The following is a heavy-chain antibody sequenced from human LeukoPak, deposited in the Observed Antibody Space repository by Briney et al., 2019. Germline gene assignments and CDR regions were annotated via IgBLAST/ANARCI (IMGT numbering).Heavy chain of an antibody. D-gene: IGHD3-9*01. CDR1: GGSISSYY. CDR3: ARTSISQAPSNYYFDY. V-gene: IGHV4-59*12. CDR2: IYYSGST. Sequence: SETLSLTCTVSGGSISSYYWSWIRQPPGKGLEWIGYIYYSGSTNYNPSLKSRVTMSVDTSRNQFSLKLSSVTAADTAVYYCARTSISQAPSNYYFDYWGQGTLVTVSS. J-gene: IGHJ4*02.